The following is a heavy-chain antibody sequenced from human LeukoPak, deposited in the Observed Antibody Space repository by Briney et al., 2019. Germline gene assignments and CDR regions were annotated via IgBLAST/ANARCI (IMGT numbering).Heavy chain of an antibody. CDR2: MNPNNGKT. CDR1: GFKFTGYD. D-gene: IGHD3-10*01. CDR3: VRDGEGVAISVNYWFDP. J-gene: IGHJ5*02. V-gene: IGHV1-8*01. Sequence: GASVKVSCKASGFKFTGYDINWVRQASGRGLEWMGWMNPNNGKTGYAQKFQGRVTMTRDTSTSTAYMELRGLISEDTAVYYYVRDGEGVAISVNYWFDPWGQGTLVTVSS.